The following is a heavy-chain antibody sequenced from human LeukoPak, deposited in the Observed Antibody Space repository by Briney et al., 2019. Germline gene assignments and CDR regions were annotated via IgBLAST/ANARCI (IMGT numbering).Heavy chain of an antibody. CDR2: ISSNGGST. V-gene: IGHV3-23*01. Sequence: GGSLRLSCAASGFTFSSYAMSWIRQAPGKGLERVSSISSNGGSTYYADSVKGRFTISRDNSKNTLYLQMNSLRAEDTAVYYCAKASKMDTILPPFDYRGQGTLVTVSS. D-gene: IGHD5-24*01. CDR3: AKASKMDTILPPFDY. CDR1: GFTFSSYA. J-gene: IGHJ4*02.